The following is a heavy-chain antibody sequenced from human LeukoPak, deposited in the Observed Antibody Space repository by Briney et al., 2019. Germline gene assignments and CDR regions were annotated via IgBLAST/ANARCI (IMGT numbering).Heavy chain of an antibody. Sequence: PGGSLRLSCAASGFTFSSYAMHWVRQAPGKGLEWVAVISYDGSNKYYADSVKGRFTISRDNSKNTLYLQMNSLRAEDTSVYYCARDLVGAPLSYYMDVWGKGTTVTVSS. J-gene: IGHJ6*03. V-gene: IGHV3-30-3*01. CDR3: ARDLVGAPLSYYMDV. CDR2: ISYDGSNK. D-gene: IGHD1-26*01. CDR1: GFTFSSYA.